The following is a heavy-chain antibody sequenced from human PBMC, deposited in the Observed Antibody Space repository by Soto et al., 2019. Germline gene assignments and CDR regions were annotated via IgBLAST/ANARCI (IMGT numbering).Heavy chain of an antibody. D-gene: IGHD3-16*01. V-gene: IGHV3-30-3*01. CDR2: ISYDESNK. J-gene: IGHJ4*02. CDR3: ARDFGSFVPGGSY. CDR1: GFTFSSDA. Sequence: QVQLVESGGGVVQPGRSLRLSCAASGFTFSSDAMHWVRQAPGRGLERVAVISYDESNKYYADSVKGRFTISKDDSKSTMYLQMNSLRAEDTAMYDCARDFGSFVPGGSYWGQGTLVTVSS.